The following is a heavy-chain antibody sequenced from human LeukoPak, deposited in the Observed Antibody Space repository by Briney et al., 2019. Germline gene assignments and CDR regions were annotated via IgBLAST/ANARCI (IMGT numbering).Heavy chain of an antibody. J-gene: IGHJ3*02. D-gene: IGHD1-14*01. Sequence: SETLSLTCTVSGGSISSSSYYWGWIRQPPGKGLEWIGSIYYSGSTYYNPSLKSRVTISVDTSKNQFSLKLSSVTAADTAVYYCARENLIVDAFDIWGQGTMVTVSS. V-gene: IGHV4-39*07. CDR3: ARENLIVDAFDI. CDR1: GGSISSSSYY. CDR2: IYYSGST.